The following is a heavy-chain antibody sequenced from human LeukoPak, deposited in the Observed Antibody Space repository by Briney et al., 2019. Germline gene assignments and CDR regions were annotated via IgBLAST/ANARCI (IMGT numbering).Heavy chain of an antibody. CDR1: GFTFSSYA. CDR2: ISGSGAGT. Sequence: GGTVRLSCAVSGFTFSSYAMNWVRQAPGKGLEWVSGISGSGAGTFYADSVKGRFTISRDNSKNTLYLQMNSLRAEDTAVYYCAKMVREFYTISYYFDYWGQGTLVTVSS. J-gene: IGHJ4*02. D-gene: IGHD2-8*01. CDR3: AKMVREFYTISYYFDY. V-gene: IGHV3-23*01.